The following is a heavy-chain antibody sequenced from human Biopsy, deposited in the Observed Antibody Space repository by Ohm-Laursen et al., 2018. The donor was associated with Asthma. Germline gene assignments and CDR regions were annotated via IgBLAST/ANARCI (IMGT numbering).Heavy chain of an antibody. V-gene: IGHV4-61*01. Sequence: SETLSLTGAVSGCSVSSGSYYWSWIRQPPGKGLALVSYISYSGRTDYNPSLKSRLTISMDTSKNQLSLKLSSVTAADTAVYYCARVPTTLRDFDLWGRGTLVTVSS. CDR2: ISYSGRT. CDR1: GCSVSSGSYY. D-gene: IGHD2-15*01. J-gene: IGHJ2*01. CDR3: ARVPTTLRDFDL.